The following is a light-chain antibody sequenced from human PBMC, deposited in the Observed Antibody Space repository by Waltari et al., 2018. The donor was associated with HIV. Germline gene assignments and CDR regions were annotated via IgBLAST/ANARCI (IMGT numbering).Light chain of an antibody. CDR3: QQTFTLPLT. V-gene: IGKV1-39*01. J-gene: IGKJ4*01. Sequence: DIQITQSPSSLSASIGDRVTITCQTSQHLDRYLNWYQQLPGKAPSLLIFSASTLHTVVPSRFSATGSGTTFSLAIASLQPSDIATYYCQQTFTLPLTFGGGTTVEI. CDR1: QHLDRY. CDR2: SAS.